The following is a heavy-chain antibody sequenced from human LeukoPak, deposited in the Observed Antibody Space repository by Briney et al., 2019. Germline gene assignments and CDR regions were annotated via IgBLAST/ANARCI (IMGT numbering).Heavy chain of an antibody. J-gene: IGHJ4*02. V-gene: IGHV3-23*01. Sequence: PGGSLRLSCAASGFTFSSYEMNWVRQTPGKGLEWVSAISGSGGRTYHADSVRGRFTISRDNSKNMLYLQMNSLRAEDTALYYCAKDADISVQLVVITSFDSWGQGTLVTVSS. CDR2: ISGSGGRT. CDR3: AKDADISVQLVVITSFDS. CDR1: GFTFSSYE. D-gene: IGHD3-22*01.